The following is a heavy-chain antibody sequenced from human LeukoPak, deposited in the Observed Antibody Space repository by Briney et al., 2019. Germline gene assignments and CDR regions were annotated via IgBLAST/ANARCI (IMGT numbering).Heavy chain of an antibody. CDR2: INPYNGKT. V-gene: IGHV1-18*01. D-gene: IGHD3-3*01. CDR3: ARDPSGNPYFFDY. Sequence: AAVRVSSKPSVDSFTTYGISWVRQAPGQGGEWVGWINPYNGKTNYAQKVQGRVTVTTDTSTSTAYMELRSLRFDDTAVYYCARDPSGNPYFFDYWGQGTLVTVSS. CDR1: VDSFTTYG. J-gene: IGHJ4*02.